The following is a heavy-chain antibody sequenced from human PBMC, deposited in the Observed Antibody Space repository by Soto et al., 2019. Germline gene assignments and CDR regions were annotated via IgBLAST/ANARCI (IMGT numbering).Heavy chain of an antibody. V-gene: IGHV4-59*01. J-gene: IGHJ4*02. CDR3: ARLDFWSGYYSTDY. CDR1: GGSITNYY. D-gene: IGHD3-3*01. CDR2: IYYTGST. Sequence: PSETLSLTCSVSGGSITNYYWSWVRQPPGMGLEWIGYIYYTGSTNYNPSLKSRVTISVDTSKNQFSLKLSSLTAVDTAVYYCARLDFWSGYYSTDYWDRGTLVTVSS.